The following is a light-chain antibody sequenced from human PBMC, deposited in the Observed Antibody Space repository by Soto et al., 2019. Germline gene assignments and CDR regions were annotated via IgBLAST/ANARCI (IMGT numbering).Light chain of an antibody. CDR1: QSVTTF. V-gene: IGKV3-11*01. J-gene: IGKJ4*01. CDR2: DAS. Sequence: EIVLTQSPVTLSLSPGERATLSCRASQSVTTFLAWYQQKPGQAPRLLIYDASKRATGIPTRFSASGSGTDFTLTIGSLEPEDFAVYYCQQRTNWPLTFGGGTKVEIK. CDR3: QQRTNWPLT.